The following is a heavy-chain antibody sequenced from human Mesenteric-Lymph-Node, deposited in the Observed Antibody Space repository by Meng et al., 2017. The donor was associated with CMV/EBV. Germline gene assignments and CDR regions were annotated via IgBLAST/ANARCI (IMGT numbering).Heavy chain of an antibody. J-gene: IGHJ6*02. D-gene: IGHD1/OR15-1a*01. Sequence: GGSLRLSCAASGFTFSNYVMHWVHQAPGKGLEWVASMRYEGSNKYYADSVKGRFTTSRDNSKNTLYLQMNSLRAEDTAVYYCAKNPQGNNEAGHYYYYYAMDVWGQGTTVTVSS. V-gene: IGHV3-30*02. CDR3: AKNPQGNNEAGHYYYYYAMDV. CDR2: MRYEGSNK. CDR1: GFTFSNYV.